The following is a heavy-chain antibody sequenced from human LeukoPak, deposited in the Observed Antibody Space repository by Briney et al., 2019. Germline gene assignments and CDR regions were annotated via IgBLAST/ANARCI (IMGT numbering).Heavy chain of an antibody. J-gene: IGHJ4*02. V-gene: IGHV3-21*04. CDR1: GFTFSSYS. Sequence: GGSLRLSCAASGFTFSSYSMNWVRQAPGKGLEWVSSISTGSSYIYYADSVKGRFTISRDSAKKSLYLQMNSLRAEDTALYYCARDPTEGFEELLSPPDYWGQGTLVTVSS. CDR2: ISTGSSYI. CDR3: ARDPTEGFEELLSPPDY. D-gene: IGHD3-10*01.